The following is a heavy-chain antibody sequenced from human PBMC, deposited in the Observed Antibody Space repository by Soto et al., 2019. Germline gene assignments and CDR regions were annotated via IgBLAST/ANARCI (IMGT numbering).Heavy chain of an antibody. CDR1: GFTSSSNY. V-gene: IGHV3-74*01. Sequence: EVQLVESGGGLVQPGGSLRLACAASGFTSSSNYIHWVRQAPGKGLVWVSRINKDGSIINYADSVKGRFTTSRDNAKNTLYLQMNGLIAEDTAVYYCLMYITGWSWGQGTLVTVSS. J-gene: IGHJ5*02. CDR2: INKDGSII. CDR3: LMYITGWS. D-gene: IGHD6-19*01.